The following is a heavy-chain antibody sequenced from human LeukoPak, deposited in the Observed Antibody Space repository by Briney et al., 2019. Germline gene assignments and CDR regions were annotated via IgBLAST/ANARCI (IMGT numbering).Heavy chain of an antibody. CDR3: ARDQGGSGSYVREMPSGRDAFDI. V-gene: IGHV3-21*01. CDR2: ISSSSSYI. D-gene: IGHD3-10*01. CDR1: GFTFSSYS. J-gene: IGHJ3*02. Sequence: GGSLRLSCAASGFTFSSYSMNWVRQAPGKGLEWVSSISSSSSYIYYADSVKGRFTISRDKAKNSLYLQMNSLRAEDTAVYYCARDQGGSGSYVREMPSGRDAFDIWGQGTMVTVSS.